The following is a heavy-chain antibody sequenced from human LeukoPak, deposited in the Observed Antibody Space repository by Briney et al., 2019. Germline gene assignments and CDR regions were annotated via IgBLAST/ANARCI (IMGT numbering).Heavy chain of an antibody. CDR3: ARDVGPTTVSRDNWFDP. CDR2: ISAYNGNT. J-gene: IGHJ5*02. Sequence: ASVKVSCKASGYTFTSYGISWVRQAPGQGLEWMGWISAYNGNTNYAQKLQGRVTMTTDTSTSTAYMELRSLRSDDTAVYYCARDVGPTTVSRDNWFDPWGQGTLVTVSS. V-gene: IGHV1-18*01. CDR1: GYTFTSYG. D-gene: IGHD4-11*01.